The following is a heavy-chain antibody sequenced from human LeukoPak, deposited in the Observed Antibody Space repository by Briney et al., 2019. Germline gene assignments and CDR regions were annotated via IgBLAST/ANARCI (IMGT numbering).Heavy chain of an antibody. CDR1: GFTFDDYA. CDR2: ISWNSGSI. V-gene: IGHV3-9*01. J-gene: IGHJ3*02. Sequence: GGSLRLSCAASGFTFDDYAMHWGRHAPGKGLEWVSGISWNSGSIGYADSVKGRFTISRDNAKNSLYLQMNSLRAEDTALYYCAKDVGSGSYYSPGGAFDIWGQGTMVTVSS. CDR3: AKDVGSGSYYSPGGAFDI. D-gene: IGHD3-10*01.